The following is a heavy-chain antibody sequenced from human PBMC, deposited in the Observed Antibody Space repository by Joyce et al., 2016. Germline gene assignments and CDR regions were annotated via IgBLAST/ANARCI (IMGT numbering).Heavy chain of an antibody. V-gene: IGHV1-2*06. Sequence: QVQLVQSGAEVKRPGASVKVSCKASGYTFPGYYMHWVRQAPRQGLGWRGRINPNTGGTDLAQKFQGRVTMTTDTTISTAYMELSSVNSDDTAVYFCARVVDPAKSFDYWGQGTLVTVSS. CDR2: INPNTGGT. CDR3: ARVVDPAKSFDY. J-gene: IGHJ4*02. CDR1: GYTFPGYY. D-gene: IGHD5-18*01.